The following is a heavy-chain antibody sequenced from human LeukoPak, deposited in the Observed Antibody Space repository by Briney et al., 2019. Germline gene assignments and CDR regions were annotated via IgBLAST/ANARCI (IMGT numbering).Heavy chain of an antibody. CDR3: ARTMATPPEYFDY. CDR1: GYSFTSYW. CDR2: IYPGNSDT. V-gene: IGHV5-51*01. Sequence: GESLKISCKGSGYSFTSYWIGWVRQMPGKGLEWMGIIYPGNSDTRYSPSFQGQVTISADKSISTAYLQWSSLKASDTAMYYCARTMATPPEYFDYWGQGTLVTVSS. D-gene: IGHD5-12*01. J-gene: IGHJ4*02.